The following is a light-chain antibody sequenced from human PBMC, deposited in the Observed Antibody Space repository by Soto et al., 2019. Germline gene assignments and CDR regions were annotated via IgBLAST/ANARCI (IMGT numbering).Light chain of an antibody. CDR1: SSDVGGYNY. Sequence: QSALTQPASVSGSPGQSITISCTGTSSDVGGYNYVSWYQQHPGKAPNLMIYDVSNRPSGVSNRFSGSKSGNTASLTISGIQSEDEADYYCSSYTSSSTVVFGGGTKLTVL. CDR2: DVS. J-gene: IGLJ2*01. CDR3: SSYTSSSTVV. V-gene: IGLV2-14*01.